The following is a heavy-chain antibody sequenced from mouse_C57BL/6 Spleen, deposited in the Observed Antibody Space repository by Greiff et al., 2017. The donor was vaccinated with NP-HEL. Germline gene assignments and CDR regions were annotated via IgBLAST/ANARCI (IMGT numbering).Heavy chain of an antibody. CDR1: GFTFSDYY. D-gene: IGHD4-1*01. CDR2: INYDGSST. V-gene: IGHV5-16*01. CDR3: ARGEGNWDYFDY. Sequence: EVQVVESEGGLVQPGSSMKLSCTASGFTFSDYYMAWVRQVPEKGLEWVANINYDGSSTYYLDSLKSRFIISRDNAKNILYLQMSSLKSEDTATYYCARGEGNWDYFDYWGQGTTLTVSS. J-gene: IGHJ2*01.